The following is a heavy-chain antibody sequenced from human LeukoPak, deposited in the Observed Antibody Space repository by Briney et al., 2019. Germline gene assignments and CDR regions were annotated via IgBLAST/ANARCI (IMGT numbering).Heavy chain of an antibody. CDR2: INHSEST. D-gene: IGHD3-22*01. CDR1: GGSFSGYY. Sequence: PSETLSLTCAVYGGSFSGYYWSWIRQPPGKGLEWIGEINHSESTNYNPSLKSRVTISVDTSKNQFSLKLSSVTAADTAVYYCARVNSGSSGSYYFDYWGQGTLVTVSS. CDR3: ARVNSGSSGSYYFDY. V-gene: IGHV4-34*01. J-gene: IGHJ4*02.